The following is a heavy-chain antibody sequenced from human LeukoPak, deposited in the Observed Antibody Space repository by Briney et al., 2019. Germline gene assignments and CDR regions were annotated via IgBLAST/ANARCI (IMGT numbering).Heavy chain of an antibody. D-gene: IGHD3-10*01. Sequence: SETLSLTCAVYGGSFSGYYWSWIRQPPGKGLEWIGEINHSGSTNYNPSLKSRVTISVDTSKNQFSLKLSSVTAADTAVYYCARDPMMVRNLDYWGQGTLVTVSS. CDR1: GGSFSGYY. V-gene: IGHV4-34*01. CDR2: INHSGST. CDR3: ARDPMMVRNLDY. J-gene: IGHJ4*02.